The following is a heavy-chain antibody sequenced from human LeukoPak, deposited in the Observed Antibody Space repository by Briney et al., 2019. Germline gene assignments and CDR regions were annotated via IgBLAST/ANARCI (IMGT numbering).Heavy chain of an antibody. J-gene: IGHJ4*02. CDR3: ARAGERLDYVWGNYRFDY. Sequence: SETLSLTCTVSGGSISSGGYYWGWVRQPPGKGLEWIGSIYYSGSTYYNPSLKSRVTISVDTSKNQFSLKLSSVTAADTAVYYCARAGERLDYVWGNYRFDYWGQGTLVTVSS. CDR2: IYYSGST. CDR1: GGSISSGGYY. D-gene: IGHD3-16*02. V-gene: IGHV4-39*07.